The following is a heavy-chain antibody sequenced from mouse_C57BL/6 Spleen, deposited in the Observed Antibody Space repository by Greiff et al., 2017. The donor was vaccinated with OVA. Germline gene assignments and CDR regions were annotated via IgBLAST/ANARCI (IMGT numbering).Heavy chain of an antibody. J-gene: IGHJ4*01. CDR1: GYSFTSYY. D-gene: IGHD1-1*01. Sequence: VQLQQSGPELVKPGASVKISCKASGYSFTSYYIHWVKQRPGQGLEWIGWIYPGSGNTKYNEKFKGKATLTADTSSSTAYMQLSILTSEDSAVYYGARVTTVVAPRDYWGQGTSVTVSS. CDR3: ARVTTVVAPRDY. V-gene: IGHV1-66*01. CDR2: IYPGSGNT.